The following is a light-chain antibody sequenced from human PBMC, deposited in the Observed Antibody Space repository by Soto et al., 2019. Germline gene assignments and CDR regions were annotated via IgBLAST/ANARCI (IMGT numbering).Light chain of an antibody. CDR1: QSLSNNF. J-gene: IGKJ4*01. Sequence: DIGLTQSPGTLSLSPGERAALSCGASQSLSNNFLAWYQQKPGQAPRLLISGASSRATGIPDRFSGSGSGTDFTLTITRVEPEDFAVYYCQQYATSPLTFGGGTKVEIK. V-gene: IGKV3-20*01. CDR3: QQYATSPLT. CDR2: GAS.